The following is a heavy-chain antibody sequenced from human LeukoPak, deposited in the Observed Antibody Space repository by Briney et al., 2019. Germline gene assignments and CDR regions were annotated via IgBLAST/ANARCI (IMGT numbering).Heavy chain of an antibody. CDR1: GGSINSHY. CDR3: ASQASCSSTSCSKGGWFDP. D-gene: IGHD2-2*01. CDR2: IYYSGST. J-gene: IGHJ5*02. V-gene: IGHV4-59*11. Sequence: SETLSLTCTVSGGSINSHYWSWIRQPPGKGLEWIGYIYYSGSTYYNPSLKSRVTISVDTSKNQFSLKLSSVTAADTAVYYCASQASCSSTSCSKGGWFDPWGQGTLVTVSS.